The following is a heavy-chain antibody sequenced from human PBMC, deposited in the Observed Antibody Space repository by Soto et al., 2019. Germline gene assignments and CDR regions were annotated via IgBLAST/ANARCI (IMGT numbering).Heavy chain of an antibody. CDR2: VYNSGST. D-gene: IGHD5-18*01. V-gene: IGHV4-31*03. CDR1: GPSVNNGAYY. Sequence: QVQLQESGPGLVKSSQTLSLSCSVSGPSVNNGAYYWTWIRQHPGKALEWIGYVYNSGSTYCNPSRKSRVDISVDTSKNQFSLNLTSVTAADTAVYYCAIWDVDTDLVLEFWGQGTLVTVSS. CDR3: AIWDVDTDLVLEF. J-gene: IGHJ4*02.